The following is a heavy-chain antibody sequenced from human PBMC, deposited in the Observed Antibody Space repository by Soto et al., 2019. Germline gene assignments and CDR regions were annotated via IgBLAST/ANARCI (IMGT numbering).Heavy chain of an antibody. CDR2: VNAYNGNT. Sequence: ASLKVSCKASGYTFTSYGISWVRQAPGQGLEWMGWVNAYNGNTNYAQKFQGRVTMTTDTSTSTAYMELRSLRSDDTAVYYCAREAVSGRTGFDYWGQGTLVTVSS. J-gene: IGHJ4*02. V-gene: IGHV1-18*01. CDR1: GYTFTSYG. D-gene: IGHD6-19*01. CDR3: AREAVSGRTGFDY.